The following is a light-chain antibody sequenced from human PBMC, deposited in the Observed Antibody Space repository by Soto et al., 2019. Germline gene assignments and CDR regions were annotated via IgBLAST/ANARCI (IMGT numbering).Light chain of an antibody. CDR3: SSYSGANYHYV. J-gene: IGLJ2*01. CDR1: SSDVGGYNY. V-gene: IGLV2-8*01. CDR2: EVS. Sequence: QSVLTQPPSASGSFGQSVTISCTGTSSDVGGYNYVSWYQQHPGKAPKLMIYEVSERPSGVPDRFSGSKSGNTASLTVSGRQEAEEAAYYCSSYSGANYHYVFGRGTQLTVL.